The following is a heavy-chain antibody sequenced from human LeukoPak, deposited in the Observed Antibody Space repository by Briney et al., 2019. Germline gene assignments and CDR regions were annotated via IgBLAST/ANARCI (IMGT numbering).Heavy chain of an antibody. CDR1: GFTFSRYA. Sequence: PGGSLRLSCAASGFTFSRYAMSWVRQAPGKGLEWISAISDGGVITFYADSVKGRFTISRDNSKNTLYLQMNSLRVEDTAVYYCAARSSVPTGYYWGQGTLVTVSS. CDR3: AARSSVPTGYY. D-gene: IGHD4-17*01. V-gene: IGHV3-23*01. J-gene: IGHJ4*02. CDR2: ISDGGVIT.